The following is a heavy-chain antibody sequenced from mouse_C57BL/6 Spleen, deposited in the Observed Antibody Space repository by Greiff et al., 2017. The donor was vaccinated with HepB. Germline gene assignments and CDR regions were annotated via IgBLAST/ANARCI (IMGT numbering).Heavy chain of an antibody. V-gene: IGHV5-9-1*02. CDR2: ISSGGDYI. D-gene: IGHD1-1*01. CDR3: TREDYGSSYVFSPFDY. J-gene: IGHJ2*01. CDR1: GFTFSSYA. Sequence: EVQLVESGEGLVKPGGSLKLSCAASGFTFSSYAMSWVRQTPEKRLEWVAYISSGGDYIYYADTVKGRFTISRDNARNTLYLQMSSLKSEDTAMYYCTREDYGSSYVFSPFDYWGQGTTLTVSS.